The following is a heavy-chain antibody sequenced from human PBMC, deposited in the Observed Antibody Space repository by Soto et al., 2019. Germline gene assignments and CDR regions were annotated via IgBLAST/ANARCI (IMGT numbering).Heavy chain of an antibody. CDR2: IYHSGST. Sequence: QVQLEESGPGLVKPSETLSLTCTVSGGSISSYYWSWIRQPPGKGLEWIAYIYHSGSTNHNPSLKSRVTISVDTSKNQFSLKLSSVTAADTAMYYCARHYCSGGTCYVRDAFDIWGQGTMVTVSS. V-gene: IGHV4-59*08. CDR1: GGSISSYY. CDR3: ARHYCSGGTCYVRDAFDI. J-gene: IGHJ3*02. D-gene: IGHD2-15*01.